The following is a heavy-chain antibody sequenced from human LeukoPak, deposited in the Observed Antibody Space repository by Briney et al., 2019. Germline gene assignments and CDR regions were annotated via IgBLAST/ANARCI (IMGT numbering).Heavy chain of an antibody. D-gene: IGHD6-13*01. CDR1: GFTFSIYA. CDR2: ISCSGGST. V-gene: IGHV3-23*01. CDR3: AILPGYSSGWYEVNY. J-gene: IGHJ4*02. Sequence: GGSLRLSCAASGFTFSIYAMSWVRQAPGKGLEWVSGISCSGGSTYYADSVKGRFTISRDNSRNTLYLQMNSPRAEDTAVYYCAILPGYSSGWYEVNYWGQGTLVTVSS.